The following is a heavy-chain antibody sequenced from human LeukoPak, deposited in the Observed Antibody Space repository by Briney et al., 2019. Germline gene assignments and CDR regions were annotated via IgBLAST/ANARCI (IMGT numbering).Heavy chain of an antibody. Sequence: GGSLRLSCAASGFTFSSYAMSWVRQAPGKGLEWVGRTRNRANSYTTEYAASVKGRFTISRDDSKNSLYLQMNSLKTEDTAVYYCAREQQDSGSYYAYYYYYMDVWGKGTTVTVSS. CDR3: AREQQDSGSYYAYYYYYMDV. CDR1: GFTFSSYA. J-gene: IGHJ6*03. V-gene: IGHV3-72*01. D-gene: IGHD1-26*01. CDR2: TRNRANSYTT.